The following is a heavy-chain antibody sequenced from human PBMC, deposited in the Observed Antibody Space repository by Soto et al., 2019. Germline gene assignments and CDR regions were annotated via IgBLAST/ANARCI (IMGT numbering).Heavy chain of an antibody. D-gene: IGHD3-16*02. CDR3: ARGSLAMDY. J-gene: IGHJ4*02. CDR2: VFPSGNT. Sequence: QVQLQQSRPGLVKPSETLSLTCTVSGASLSNFYWSWIRQPAGKGLVCIGRVFPSGNTNYNPPLKSRVTMSTDSSKNQFSLTLNAVTAADTAVYYCARGSLAMDYWGQGTLVIVSS. V-gene: IGHV4-4*07. CDR1: GASLSNFY.